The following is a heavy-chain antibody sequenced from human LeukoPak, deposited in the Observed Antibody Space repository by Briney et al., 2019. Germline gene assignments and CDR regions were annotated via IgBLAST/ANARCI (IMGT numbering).Heavy chain of an antibody. Sequence: GSLRLSCAASGLTFSNAWMSWVRQAPGKGLEWVGEINHSGSTNYNPSLKSRVTISVDTSKNQFSLKLSSVTAADTAVYYCARERYCSGGSCYSYDYWGQGTLVTVSS. CDR1: GLTFSNAW. V-gene: IGHV4-34*01. D-gene: IGHD2-15*01. J-gene: IGHJ4*02. CDR3: ARERYCSGGSCYSYDY. CDR2: INHSGST.